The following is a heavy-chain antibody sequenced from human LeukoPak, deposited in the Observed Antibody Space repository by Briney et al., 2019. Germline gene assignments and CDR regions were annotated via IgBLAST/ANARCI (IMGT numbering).Heavy chain of an antibody. D-gene: IGHD3-3*01. J-gene: IGHJ3*01. CDR3: GGGVMLSGHHPNSFYV. CDR2: INPSGGST. V-gene: IGHV1-46*01. Sequence: ASVKVSCKSSGYTFTSYDMHWVRDAPGQGLEWMGIINPSGGSTSYAQKFQGRVNMTRDTYTSTVYMELSSLTYEATFLYYWGGGVMLSGHHPNSFYVRGQGIMVSVSS. CDR1: GYTFTSYD.